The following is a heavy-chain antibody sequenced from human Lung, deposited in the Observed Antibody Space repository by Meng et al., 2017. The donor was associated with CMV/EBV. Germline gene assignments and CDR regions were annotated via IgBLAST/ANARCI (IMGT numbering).Heavy chain of an antibody. J-gene: IGHJ4*02. V-gene: IGHV3-30*04. CDR1: GFTFSLYP. CDR2: ISYDVITK. D-gene: IGHD3-16*01. CDR3: ARSPVLAGSDYGTDF. Sequence: SLKISXAASGFTFSLYPMHWVRQAPGKGLELLTVISYDVITKHYADSVKGRFTITRDNSRNTLYQQMDSLRPEDTAMYYCARSPVLAGSDYGTDFWGQGTLVTVSS.